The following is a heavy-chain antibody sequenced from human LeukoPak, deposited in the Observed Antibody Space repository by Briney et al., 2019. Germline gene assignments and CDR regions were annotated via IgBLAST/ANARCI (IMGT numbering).Heavy chain of an antibody. V-gene: IGHV3-9*01. D-gene: IGHD2-8*02. CDR1: GFTFDDYA. CDR3: AKDVLAQTSDY. CDR2: ISWNSGSI. Sequence: GGSLRLSCAASGFTFDDYAMHWVRQAPGKGLEWVSGISWNSGSIGYADSVKGRFTISRDNAKNSLYLQMNSLRAEDTALYYCAKDVLAQTSDYWGQGTLVTVSS. J-gene: IGHJ4*02.